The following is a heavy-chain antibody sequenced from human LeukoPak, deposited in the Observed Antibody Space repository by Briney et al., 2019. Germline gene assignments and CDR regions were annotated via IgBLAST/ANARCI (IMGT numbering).Heavy chain of an antibody. CDR3: ARRSTRPNWYSPIDY. D-gene: IGHD2-21*01. V-gene: IGHV5-51*01. CDR2: IYPGPGAGPGGSNP. Sequence: GESLKISCKTSGYTFTNYWIGWVRQMPGKGLEWMGIIYPGPGAGPGGSNPIYSPSFQGQVTISADKSITTAYLQWSSLKASDTAMYYCARRSTRPNWYSPIDYWGQGTLVTVSS. CDR1: GYTFTNYW. J-gene: IGHJ4*02.